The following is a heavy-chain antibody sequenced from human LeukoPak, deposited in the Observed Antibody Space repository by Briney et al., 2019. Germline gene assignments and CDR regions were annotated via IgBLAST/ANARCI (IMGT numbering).Heavy chain of an antibody. Sequence: GGSLRLSCAASGFTFSNYGMSWVRQAPGKGLEWVSGISGSGDNTYYADSVKGRFTISRDNSKNTLYVQVNSLGTEDTAAYYCAKGSYYDSSGSFYFDYWGQGTLVTVSS. CDR3: AKGSYYDSSGSFYFDY. J-gene: IGHJ4*02. V-gene: IGHV3-23*01. CDR1: GFTFSNYG. D-gene: IGHD3-22*01. CDR2: ISGSGDNT.